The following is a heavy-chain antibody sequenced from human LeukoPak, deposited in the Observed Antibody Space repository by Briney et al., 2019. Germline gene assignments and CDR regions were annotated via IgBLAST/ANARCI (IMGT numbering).Heavy chain of an antibody. CDR1: GYSISSGYY. V-gene: IGHV4-38-2*02. CDR2: IYHSGST. Sequence: SETLSLTCTVSGYSISSGYYWGWIRQPPGKGLEWIGSIYHSGSTYYNPSLKSRVTISVDTSKNQFSLKLSSVTAADTAVYYCARDVKYYDSSGSLDYWGQGTLVTVSS. CDR3: ARDVKYYDSSGSLDY. J-gene: IGHJ4*02. D-gene: IGHD3-22*01.